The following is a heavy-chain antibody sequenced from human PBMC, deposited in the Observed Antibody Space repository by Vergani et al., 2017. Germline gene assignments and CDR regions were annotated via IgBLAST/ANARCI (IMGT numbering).Heavy chain of an antibody. CDR1: GFTFSNDW. CDR2: IKSKTDGGTT. J-gene: IGHJ4*02. V-gene: IGHV3-15*01. D-gene: IGHD2-2*02. CDR3: YTDYHDY. Sequence: EVQLVESGGGLVKPGGSLRLSCAASGFTFSNDWMSWVRQAPGKGLEWVGRIKSKTDGGTTDYAAPLKGRFTISRDDSKDSAFLLVNNLKTEDTAVYFCYTDYHDYWGQGTLVTVSS.